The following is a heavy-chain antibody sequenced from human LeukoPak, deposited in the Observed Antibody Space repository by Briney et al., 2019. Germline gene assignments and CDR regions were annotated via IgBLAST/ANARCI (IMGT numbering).Heavy chain of an antibody. Sequence: PGRSLRLSCAPSGFTFSSYGMHWVRQAPGKGLEWVAVISYDGSNKYYADSVKGRFTISRDNSKNTLYLQMNSLRAEDTAVYDCAKGVVVPWWNGMDVWGQGTTVTVSS. V-gene: IGHV3-30*18. CDR1: GFTFSSYG. J-gene: IGHJ6*02. D-gene: IGHD2-15*01. CDR3: AKGVVVPWWNGMDV. CDR2: ISYDGSNK.